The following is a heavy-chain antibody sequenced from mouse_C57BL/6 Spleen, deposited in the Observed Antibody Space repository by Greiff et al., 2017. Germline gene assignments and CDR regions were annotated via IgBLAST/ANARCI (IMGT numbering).Heavy chain of an antibody. CDR3: ARGGSSPWFAY. J-gene: IGHJ3*01. Sequence: DVKLVESGGGLVKPGGSLQLSCAASGFTFRDYGMHWVRQAPERGLEWVAYICSGSSTLYYAVAVKGRFTISRDNAKKTLFLQMTSLRSEDTAVYYCARGGSSPWFAYWGQGTLVTVSA. V-gene: IGHV5-17*01. CDR2: ICSGSSTL. CDR1: GFTFRDYG. D-gene: IGHD1-1*01.